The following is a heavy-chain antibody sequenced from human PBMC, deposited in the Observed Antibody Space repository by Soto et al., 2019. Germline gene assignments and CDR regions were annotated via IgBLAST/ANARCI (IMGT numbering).Heavy chain of an antibody. J-gene: IGHJ5*02. CDR1: GYMFTNYD. V-gene: IGHV1-8*01. Sequence: ASVKVSCKTSGYMFTNYDINWVRQATGQGLEWMGWMNPKSGNTGHAQKFQGRVTMTMDTSITTAYMELSSLTSDDTAIYYRARAAASLEPWGQGTLVTVSS. CDR3: ARAAASLEP. CDR2: MNPKSGNT. D-gene: IGHD6-25*01.